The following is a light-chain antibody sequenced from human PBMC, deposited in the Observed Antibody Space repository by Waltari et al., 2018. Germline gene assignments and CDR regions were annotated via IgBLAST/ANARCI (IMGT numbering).Light chain of an antibody. J-gene: IGLJ1*01. CDR3: CSYSGTNSNYV. V-gene: IGLV2-8*01. CDR1: SSDVGGFDY. Sequence: QSALTQPPSASGSPGQPVTISCTGTSSDVGGFDYASWYQQHPGKAPKLIIYDVTKRPSGVPDRFSGSKSANTASLTVSGLLAEDEADYYCCSYSGTNSNYVFGTGTKVTVL. CDR2: DVT.